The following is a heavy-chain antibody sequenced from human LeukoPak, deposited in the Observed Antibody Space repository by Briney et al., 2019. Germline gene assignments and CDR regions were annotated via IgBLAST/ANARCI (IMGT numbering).Heavy chain of an antibody. V-gene: IGHV3-74*01. CDR2: INSDGSRT. Sequence: GGSLRLSCAASGFTFSSYWMHWVRQAPGKGLVWVSRINSDGSRTSYADSVKGRFTISRDNAKNTLYLQMNSLRAEDTAVYYCARAPGQLWLTPFDYWGQGTLVTVSS. D-gene: IGHD5-18*01. CDR1: GFTFSSYW. CDR3: ARAPGQLWLTPFDY. J-gene: IGHJ4*02.